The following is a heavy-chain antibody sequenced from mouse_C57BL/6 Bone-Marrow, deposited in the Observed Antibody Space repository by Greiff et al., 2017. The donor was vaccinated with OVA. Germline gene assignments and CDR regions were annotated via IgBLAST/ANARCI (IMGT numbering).Heavy chain of an antibody. V-gene: IGHV1-55*01. D-gene: IGHD2-2*01. CDR2: IYPGSGST. CDR3: GRGGVCGVTAKYFDV. CDR1: GYTFTSYW. Sequence: VQLQQPGAELVKPGASVKMSCKASGYTFTSYWITWVKQRPGQGLEWIGDIYPGSGSTNYNEKFKSKATLTVDTSSSTAYMQLSSLTSEYSACYCGGRGGVCGVTAKYFDVWGTGTTVTVSS. J-gene: IGHJ1*03.